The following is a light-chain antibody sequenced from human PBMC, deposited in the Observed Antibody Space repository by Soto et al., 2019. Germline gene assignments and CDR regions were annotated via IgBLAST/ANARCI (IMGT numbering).Light chain of an antibody. V-gene: IGLV2-14*03. CDR3: TSWTTSTTMI. CDR1: SSDIGAYNF. Sequence: QSVLTQPASGSGSPGQSITISCTGTSSDIGAYNFVSWYQQHPGKAPKLMLYDVTIRPSGVSNRFSGSKSGNTASLTISGLQSEDEADYYCTSWTTSTTMIFGGGTKVTVL. J-gene: IGLJ2*01. CDR2: DVT.